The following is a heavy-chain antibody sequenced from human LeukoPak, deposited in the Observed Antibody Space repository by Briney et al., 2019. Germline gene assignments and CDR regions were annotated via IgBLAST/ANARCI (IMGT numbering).Heavy chain of an antibody. V-gene: IGHV1-2*02. CDR3: ARDRITMVRGVIISGRYWFDP. J-gene: IGHJ5*02. CDR2: INPNSGGT. Sequence: ASVKVSCKASGYTFTGYYMHWVRQAPGQGLEWMGWINPNSGGTNYAQKFQGRVTMNRDTSISTAYMELSRLRSDDTVVYYCARDRITMVRGVIISGRYWFDPWGQGTLVTVSS. CDR1: GYTFTGYY. D-gene: IGHD3-10*01.